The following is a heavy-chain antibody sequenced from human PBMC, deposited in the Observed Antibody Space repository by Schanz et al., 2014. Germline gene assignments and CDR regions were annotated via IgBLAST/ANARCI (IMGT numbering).Heavy chain of an antibody. CDR3: TTYCDGGCAIDN. CDR1: GFNFNTYA. V-gene: IGHV3-15*01. D-gene: IGHD6-19*01. CDR2: IKSKTDGGTT. J-gene: IGHJ4*02. Sequence: EVQLVESGGGLVKPGESLRLSCAASGFNFNTYAMTWVRQAPGKGLEWVGRIKSKTDGGTTDYAAPVKGRFTISRDDSKNTLFLQMNSLKTEDTAVYYCTTYCDGGCAIDNWGQGALVTVSS.